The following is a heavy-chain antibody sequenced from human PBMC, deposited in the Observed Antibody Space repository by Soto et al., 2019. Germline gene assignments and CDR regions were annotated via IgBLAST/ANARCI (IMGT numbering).Heavy chain of an antibody. CDR2: IYYSGST. CDR1: GGSISSSSYY. CDR3: ARRSDYDFWNDRYYGMDV. Sequence: SETLSLTCTVSGGSISSSSYYWGWIRQPPGKGLEWIGSIYYSGSTYYNPSLKSRVTISVGTSKNQFSLKLSSVTAADTAVYYCARRSDYDFWNDRYYGMDVWGQGTTVTVSS. V-gene: IGHV4-39*01. J-gene: IGHJ6*02. D-gene: IGHD3-3*01.